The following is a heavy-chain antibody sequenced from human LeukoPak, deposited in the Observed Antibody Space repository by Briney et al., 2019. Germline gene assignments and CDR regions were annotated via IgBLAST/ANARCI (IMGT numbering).Heavy chain of an antibody. CDR2: INHSGST. V-gene: IGHV4-34*01. J-gene: IGHJ6*02. Sequence: SETLSLTCAVYGGSFSGYYWSWIRQPPGKGLEWIGEINHSGSTNYNPSLKSRVTISVDTSKNQFSLKLSSVTAADTAVYYCASMTTVTNYYYYGMAVWGQGTTVTVSS. CDR1: GGSFSGYY. D-gene: IGHD4-11*01. CDR3: ASMTTVTNYYYYGMAV.